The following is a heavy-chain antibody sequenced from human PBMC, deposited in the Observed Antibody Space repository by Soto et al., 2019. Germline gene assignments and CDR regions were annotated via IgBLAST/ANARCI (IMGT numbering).Heavy chain of an antibody. D-gene: IGHD1-1*01. J-gene: IGHJ4*02. CDR1: GFTFSSYS. V-gene: IGHV3-21*04. CDR3: ARLHYGVTNWNVDY. Sequence: GGSLRLSCAASGFTFSSYSMNWVRQAPGKGLEWVSSISSSSSYIYYADSVKGRFTISRDNAKNSLYLQMNSLRAEDTAVYYCARLHYGVTNWNVDYWGQGTLVTVSS. CDR2: ISSSSSYI.